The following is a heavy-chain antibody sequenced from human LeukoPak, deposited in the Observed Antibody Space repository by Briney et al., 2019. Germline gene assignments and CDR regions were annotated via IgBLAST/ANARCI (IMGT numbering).Heavy chain of an antibody. CDR2: IIPIFGTA. V-gene: IGHV1-69*13. J-gene: IGHJ4*02. CDR1: GGTFSSYA. Sequence: ASVKVSCKASGGTFSSYAISWVRQAPGQGLEWMGGIIPIFGTANYAQKFQGRVTITADESTSTAYMELSSLRYDDTAVYYRATTGVQGYCSGGSCYQSGDYWGQGTLVTVCS. D-gene: IGHD2-15*01. CDR3: ATTGVQGYCSGGSCYQSGDY.